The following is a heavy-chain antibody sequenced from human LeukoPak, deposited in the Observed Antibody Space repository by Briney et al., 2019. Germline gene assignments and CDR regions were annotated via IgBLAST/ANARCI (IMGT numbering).Heavy chain of an antibody. CDR2: ISYDGASK. CDR3: ASDPPYSSGWYGLDY. V-gene: IGHV3-30-3*01. CDR1: GHTYSKFA. J-gene: IGHJ4*02. D-gene: IGHD6-19*01. Sequence: GGTLRLSCAASGHTYSKFAVHWVSEAPGKGLEWVAVISYDGASKYYGDSAKGRFTISRDNSIHTVYLQMNSLRPEDAAVYYCASDPPYSSGWYGLDYWGQGTLVTVSS.